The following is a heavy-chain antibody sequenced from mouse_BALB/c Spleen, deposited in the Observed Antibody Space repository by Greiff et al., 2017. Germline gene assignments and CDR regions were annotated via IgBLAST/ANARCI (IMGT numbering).Heavy chain of an antibody. CDR3: TRRTYYYGSSFFAY. V-gene: IGHV6-6*02. Sequence: EVKLMESGGGLVQPGGSMKLSCVASGFTFSNYWMNWVRQSPEKGLEWVAEIRLKSNNYATHYAESVKGRFTISRDDSKSSVYLQMNNLRAEDTGIYYCTRRTYYYGSSFFAYWGQGTLVTVSA. CDR2: IRLKSNNYAT. J-gene: IGHJ3*01. CDR1: GFTFSNYW. D-gene: IGHD1-1*01.